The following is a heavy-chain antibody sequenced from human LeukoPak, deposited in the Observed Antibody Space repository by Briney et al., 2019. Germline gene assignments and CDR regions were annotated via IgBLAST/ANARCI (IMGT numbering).Heavy chain of an antibody. Sequence: GASVKVSCKASGYTFTSYGISWVRQAPGQGLEWMGIINPSGGSTSYAQKFQGRVTMTRDTSTSTVYMELSSLRSEDTAVYYCARDHPTTTVVTRPYWYFDLWGRGTLVTVSS. D-gene: IGHD4-23*01. CDR1: GYTFTSYG. V-gene: IGHV1-46*01. CDR2: INPSGGST. J-gene: IGHJ2*01. CDR3: ARDHPTTTVVTRPYWYFDL.